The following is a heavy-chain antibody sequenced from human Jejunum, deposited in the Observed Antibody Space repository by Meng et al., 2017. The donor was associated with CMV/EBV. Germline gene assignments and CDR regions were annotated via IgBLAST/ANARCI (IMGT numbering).Heavy chain of an antibody. D-gene: IGHD3-3*01. J-gene: IGHJ6*02. CDR1: GFSFSSYT. Sequence: CAVSGFSFSSYTMNWVRQAPGKGLEWVSSISSSGRYIYYADSLRGRFTISRDSAKNSLYLQMNSLRAEDTAVYYCARAGGIYDFTDVWGQGTTVTVSS. CDR3: ARAGGIYDFTDV. V-gene: IGHV3-21*01. CDR2: ISSSGRYI.